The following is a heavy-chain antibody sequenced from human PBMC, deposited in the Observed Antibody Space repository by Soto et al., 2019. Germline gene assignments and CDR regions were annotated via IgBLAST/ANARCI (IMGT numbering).Heavy chain of an antibody. Sequence: QVQLVESGGGVVQPGRSLRLSCAASGFTFSSYGMHWVRQAPGKGLEWVAVISYDGSNKYYADSVKGRFTISRDNSKNTLYLQMYSLRAEDTAVYYCAKGPRRLGGPFDYWGQGTLVTVSS. CDR1: GFTFSSYG. CDR2: ISYDGSNK. J-gene: IGHJ4*02. V-gene: IGHV3-30*18. D-gene: IGHD2-15*01. CDR3: AKGPRRLGGPFDY.